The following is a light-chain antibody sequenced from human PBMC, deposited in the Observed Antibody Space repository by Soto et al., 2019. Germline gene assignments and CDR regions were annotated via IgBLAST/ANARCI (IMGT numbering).Light chain of an antibody. CDR3: QQYGSSPWT. CDR2: GAS. CDR1: QSVSSSY. Sequence: EIVLTQSPGTLSLSPGERATLSCSASQSVSSSYLAWYQQKPGQAPRHLIYGASSSAIGIPDRFSGSGSGTDFPLTISRLEPEDFAVYYCQQYGSSPWTFGQGTKVEIK. V-gene: IGKV3-20*01. J-gene: IGKJ1*01.